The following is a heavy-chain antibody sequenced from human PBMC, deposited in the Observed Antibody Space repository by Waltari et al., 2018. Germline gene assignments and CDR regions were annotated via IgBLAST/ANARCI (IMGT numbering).Heavy chain of an antibody. V-gene: IGHV1-46*01. CDR2: INPRGGST. D-gene: IGHD1-26*01. CDR1: GYTFTSYY. CDR3: ASGWELLPLDY. Sequence: QVQLVQSGAEVKKPGASVKVSCKASGYTFTSYYMHWVRQAPGQGLEWRGIINPRGGSTSYAQKFQGRVTMTRDTSTSTVYMELSSLRSEDTAVYYCASGWELLPLDYWGQGTLVTVSS. J-gene: IGHJ4*02.